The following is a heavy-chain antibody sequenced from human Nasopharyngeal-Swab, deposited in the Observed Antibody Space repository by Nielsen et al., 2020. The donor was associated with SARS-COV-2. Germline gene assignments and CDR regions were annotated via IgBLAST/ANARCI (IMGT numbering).Heavy chain of an antibody. V-gene: IGHV3-9*01. Sequence: GGSLRLSCAASGFTFDDYTMHWVRQAPGKGLEWVSGINWNSGRKGYADSVKGRFTISRDTAKNSLYLLVNSLRSEDTALYYCARGTADYSNPSFDYWGQGTLVTVPS. CDR1: GFTFDDYT. J-gene: IGHJ4*02. CDR3: ARGTADYSNPSFDY. CDR2: INWNSGRK. D-gene: IGHD4-11*01.